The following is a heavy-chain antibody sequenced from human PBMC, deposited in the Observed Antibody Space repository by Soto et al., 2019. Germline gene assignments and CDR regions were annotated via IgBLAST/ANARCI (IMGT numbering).Heavy chain of an antibody. J-gene: IGHJ6*02. D-gene: IGHD3-3*01. CDR2: INSDGSST. CDR1: GFTFSSYW. CDR3: ARDHYDFWSGDNYYGMDV. V-gene: IGHV3-74*01. Sequence: PGGSLRLSCAASGFTFSSYWMHLVRQAPGKGLVWVSRINSDGSSTSYADSVKGRFTISRDNAKNTLYLQMNSLRAEDTAVYYCARDHYDFWSGDNYYGMDVWGQGTTVTVSS.